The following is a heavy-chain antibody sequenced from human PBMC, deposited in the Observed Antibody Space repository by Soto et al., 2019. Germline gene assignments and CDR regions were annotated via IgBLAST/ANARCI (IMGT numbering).Heavy chain of an antibody. J-gene: IGHJ4*02. CDR2: INHSGST. CDR1: GGSFSGYY. D-gene: IGHD1-1*01. Sequence: KPSETLSLTCAVYGGSFSGYYWSWIRQPPGKGLEWIGEINHSGSTNYNPSLKSRVTISVDTSKNQFSLKLSSVTAADTAVYYCARGPESLTTYYWGQGTLVTVSS. V-gene: IGHV4-34*01. CDR3: ARGPESLTTYY.